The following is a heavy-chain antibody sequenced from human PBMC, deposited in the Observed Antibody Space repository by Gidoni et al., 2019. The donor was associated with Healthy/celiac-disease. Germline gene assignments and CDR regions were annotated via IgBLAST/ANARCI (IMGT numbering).Heavy chain of an antibody. CDR3: ARNSVVQGWFDP. V-gene: IGHV3-7*03. D-gene: IGHD6-6*01. Sequence: EVQLVESGGGLVQPGGSLRLSCAAYGFTFSSYWMSWVRQAPGKGLEWVANIKQDGSEKYYVDSVKGRFTISRDNAKNSLYLQMNSLRAEDTAVYYCARNSVVQGWFDPWGQGTLVTVSS. CDR2: IKQDGSEK. CDR1: GFTFSSYW. J-gene: IGHJ5*02.